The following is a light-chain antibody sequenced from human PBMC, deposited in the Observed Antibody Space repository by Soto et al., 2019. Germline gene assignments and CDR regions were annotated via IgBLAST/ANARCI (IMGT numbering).Light chain of an antibody. CDR1: QSVSSSY. CDR3: QHYGSSPFT. J-gene: IGKJ2*01. CDR2: GAS. V-gene: IGKV3-20*01. Sequence: EIVLTQSPGTLSLSPGERAILSCRASQSVSSSYLAWYQQKLGQAPRLLIYGASNRATGIPDRFSGSGSGPDFTLTISRLEPEDFAVYYCQHYGSSPFTFGQGTKLEI.